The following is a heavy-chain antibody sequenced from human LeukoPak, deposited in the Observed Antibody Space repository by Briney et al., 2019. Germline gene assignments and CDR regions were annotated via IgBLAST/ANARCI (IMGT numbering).Heavy chain of an antibody. CDR2: ISENGEST. D-gene: IGHD2-2*01. V-gene: IGHV3-23*01. CDR1: GFTFNTYA. J-gene: IGHJ4*02. CDR3: ATAVQLAQMRLYYFDY. Sequence: GGSLRLSCAASGFTFNTYAMSWVRQAPGKGLEWVSSISENGESTYYADSVKGRFTISRDNSKNTLYLQMNSLRAEDTAVYYCATAVQLAQMRLYYFDYWGQGTLVTVSS.